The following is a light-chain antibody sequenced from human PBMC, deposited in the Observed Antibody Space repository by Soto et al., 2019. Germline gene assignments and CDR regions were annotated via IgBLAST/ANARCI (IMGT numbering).Light chain of an antibody. V-gene: IGLV2-14*03. J-gene: IGLJ1*01. CDR1: GSDVGGSNY. CDR3: CSSTSCSPYV. Sequence: QSALTQPASVSGSPGQSITISCTGTGSDVGGSNYVSWYQQHPGKAPKLMIYDVSNRPLGVSNRFSGSKSGNTASLTISGLQAEDEADYYCCSSTSCSPYVFGTGTKLTVL. CDR2: DVS.